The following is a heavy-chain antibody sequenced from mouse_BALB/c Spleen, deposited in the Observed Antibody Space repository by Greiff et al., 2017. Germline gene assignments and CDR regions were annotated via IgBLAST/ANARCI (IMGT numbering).Heavy chain of an antibody. J-gene: IGHJ1*01. CDR3: ARSVYYGNYEGYFDV. CDR1: GYSITSDYA. V-gene: IGHV3-2*02. D-gene: IGHD2-1*01. Sequence: EVKLQESGPGLVKPSQSLSLTCTVTGYSITSDYAWNWIRQFPGNKLEWMGYISYSGSTSYNPSLKSRISITRDTSKNQFFLQLNSVTTEDTATYYCARSVYYGNYEGYFDVWGAGTTVTVSS. CDR2: ISYSGST.